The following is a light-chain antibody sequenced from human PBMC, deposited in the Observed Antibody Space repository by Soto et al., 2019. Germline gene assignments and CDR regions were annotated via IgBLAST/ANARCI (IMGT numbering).Light chain of an antibody. J-gene: IGKJ2*01. V-gene: IGKV4-1*01. CDR1: QSVFYSSDNKND. Sequence: DIVMTQSPDSLAVSLGERATINCKSSQSVFYSSDNKNDLAWYKQKPGQPPKLLIYWASARDSGVPDRFSGSGSGTDFTLTISSLQAEDVAVYYCQQYDSSPYTFGQGTKLEIK. CDR2: WAS. CDR3: QQYDSSPYT.